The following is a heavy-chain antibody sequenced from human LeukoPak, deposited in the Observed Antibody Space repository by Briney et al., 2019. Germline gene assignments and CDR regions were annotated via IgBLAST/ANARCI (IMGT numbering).Heavy chain of an antibody. CDR2: ISSSSSYI. CDR1: GFTFSSYS. D-gene: IGHD2-8*01. J-gene: IGHJ3*02. CDR3: ARVAVSDAFDI. V-gene: IGHV3-21*01. Sequence: GGSLRLSCAASGFTFSSYSMNWVRQAPGKGLEWVSSISSSSSYIYYTDSVKGRFTISRDNAKNSLYLQMNSLRAEDTAVYYCARVAVSDAFDIWGQGTMVTVSS.